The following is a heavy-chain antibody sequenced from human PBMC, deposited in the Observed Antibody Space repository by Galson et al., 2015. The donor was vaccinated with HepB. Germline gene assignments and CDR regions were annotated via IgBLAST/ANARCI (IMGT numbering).Heavy chain of an antibody. J-gene: IGHJ4*02. CDR3: ARGGYGGNSLFDY. V-gene: IGHV3-13*01. Sequence: SLRLSCAASGFTFSSYDMHWVRQATGKGLEWVSIIGTAGDTYYPGSVKGRFTISRDIAKNSLYLQMSSLRAGDTAVYYYARGGYGGNSLFDYWGQGTLVTVSS. CDR1: GFTFSSYD. CDR2: IGTAGDT. D-gene: IGHD4-23*01.